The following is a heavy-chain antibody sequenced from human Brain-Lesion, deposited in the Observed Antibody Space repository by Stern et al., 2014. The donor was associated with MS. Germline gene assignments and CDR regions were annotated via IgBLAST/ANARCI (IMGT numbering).Heavy chain of an antibody. CDR3: TKDSGYFSGLFDS. CDR1: GFTFDDFA. D-gene: IGHD3-22*01. Sequence: EVQLVESGGGLVQPGRSLRLSCAASGFTFDDFAMHWVRQAPGKGLEWVSGINWNSGSLAYADSVKGRFSISRDSAKNYLFLQMNSLRPEDTALYYCTKDSGYFSGLFDSWGQGTLVTVSS. V-gene: IGHV3-9*01. J-gene: IGHJ4*02. CDR2: INWNSGSL.